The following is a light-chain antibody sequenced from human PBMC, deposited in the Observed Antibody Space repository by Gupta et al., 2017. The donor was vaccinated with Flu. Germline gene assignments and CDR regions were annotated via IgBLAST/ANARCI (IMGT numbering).Light chain of an antibody. J-gene: IGLJ3*02. V-gene: IGLV3-21*03. CDR2: DYN. CDR1: NIDGNN. Sequence: KTARTTCEGNNIDGNNIHCYQQRPDQAPVLVVYDYNVRPSGIPERFSFSNSGTTTTPTVSGVEAGDEADYYCQGWDTSSGHSWVFGGGTKLTVL. CDR3: QGWDTSSGHSWV.